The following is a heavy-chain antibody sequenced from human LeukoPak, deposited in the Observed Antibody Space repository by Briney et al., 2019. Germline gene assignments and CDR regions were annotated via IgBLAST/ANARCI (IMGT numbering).Heavy chain of an antibody. CDR1: GFTFTSYE. J-gene: IGHJ4*02. V-gene: IGHV3-48*03. Sequence: PGGSLRLSCAASGFTFTSYEMNWVRQAPGKGLEWVSYISSTGNTIYYADSVKGRFTISRDNAKNSLYLQMNSLRADDTAVYYCGRGRQWLVPFDYWGQGTLVTVSS. D-gene: IGHD6-19*01. CDR3: GRGRQWLVPFDY. CDR2: ISSTGNTI.